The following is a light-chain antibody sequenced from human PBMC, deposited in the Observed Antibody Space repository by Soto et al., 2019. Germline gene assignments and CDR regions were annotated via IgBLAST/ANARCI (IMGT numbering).Light chain of an antibody. J-gene: IGKJ1*01. CDR1: RSIGSY. V-gene: IGKV1-39*01. CDR2: AAS. CDR3: QLWSFLLRT. Sequence: ALSVYKGDRVTVTCRAGRSIGSYLNWYQQKPGKATKLLIYAASSLQSGVPSRISGRGSGTEFTLIISILQPEDGATYWCQLWSFLLRT.